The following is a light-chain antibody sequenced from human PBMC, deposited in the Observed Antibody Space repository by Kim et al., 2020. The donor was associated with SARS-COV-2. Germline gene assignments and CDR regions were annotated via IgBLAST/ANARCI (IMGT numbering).Light chain of an antibody. J-gene: IGLJ3*02. Sequence: QSVTIACTGPGRDVWAYTVVSASQQHPGKAPKFMIHDVSQRPSGVSNRFSGSKSGNTASLTISGLQAEDEADYYCTSYTRSDTWVFGGGTKVTVL. CDR3: TSYTRSDTWV. CDR2: DVS. V-gene: IGLV2-14*03. CDR1: GRDVWAYTV.